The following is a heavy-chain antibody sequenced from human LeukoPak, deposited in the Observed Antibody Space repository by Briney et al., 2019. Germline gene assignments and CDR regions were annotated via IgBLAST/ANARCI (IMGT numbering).Heavy chain of an antibody. CDR1: GGSISSGSYY. CDR2: IYTSGRT. Sequence: SQTLSLTCTVSGGSISSGSYYWSWIRQPAGKGLEWIGRIYTSGRTNYNPSLKSRVTISVDTSKNQFSLKLSSVTAADTAVYYCARDHATTGFYFDYWGQGTLVTVSS. CDR3: ARDHATTGFYFDY. V-gene: IGHV4-61*02. D-gene: IGHD4-17*01. J-gene: IGHJ4*02.